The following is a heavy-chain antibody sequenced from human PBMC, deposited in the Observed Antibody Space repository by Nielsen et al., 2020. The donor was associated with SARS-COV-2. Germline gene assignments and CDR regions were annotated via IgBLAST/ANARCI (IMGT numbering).Heavy chain of an antibody. D-gene: IGHD6-19*01. J-gene: IGHJ4*02. Sequence: WVRQAPGQRLEWIGWIVVGSGNTNYAQKFQERVTITRDMSTSTAYMELSSLRSEDTAVYYCARKYSRVAGWGPFDYWGQGTLVTVSS. CDR3: ARKYSRVAGWGPFDY. CDR2: IVVGSGNT. V-gene: IGHV1-58*01.